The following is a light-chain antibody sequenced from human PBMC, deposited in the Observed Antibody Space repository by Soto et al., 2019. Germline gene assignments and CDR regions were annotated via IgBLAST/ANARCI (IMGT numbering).Light chain of an antibody. J-gene: IGKJ2*01. CDR2: GPS. Sequence: DIQMTQSPSSLSASVGDRVTITCRASQSITSYLNWYQQKPEKAPKILIHGPSSLQGGVPSKVRGSGSGTDFTLTISSLQPEELAIDYYQQSYIPPYNVGQGNELEI. V-gene: IGKV1-39*01. CDR3: QQSYIPPYN. CDR1: QSITSY.